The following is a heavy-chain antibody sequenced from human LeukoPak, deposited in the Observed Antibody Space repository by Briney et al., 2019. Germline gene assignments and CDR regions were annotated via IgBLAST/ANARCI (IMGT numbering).Heavy chain of an antibody. CDR1: GYTFTSYD. D-gene: IGHD3-22*01. CDR3: AREGTYYYDSSGYYYFDY. Sequence: ASVKVSCKASGYTFTSYDINWVRQATGQGLEWMGWMNPNSGNTDYAQKFQGRVTMTRNTSISTAYMELSSLRSEDTAVYYCAREGTYYYDSSGYYYFDYWGQGTLVTVSS. J-gene: IGHJ4*02. CDR2: MNPNSGNT. V-gene: IGHV1-8*01.